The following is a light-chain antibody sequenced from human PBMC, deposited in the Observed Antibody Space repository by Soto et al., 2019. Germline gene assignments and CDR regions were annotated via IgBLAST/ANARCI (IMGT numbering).Light chain of an antibody. CDR3: SSHTSSSALGV. J-gene: IGLJ3*02. V-gene: IGLV2-14*01. CDR2: EVT. CDR1: SSDIGIFNY. Sequence: QSVLTQPASVSGSPGQSITISCTGTSSDIGIFNYVSWYQQHPGKAPKLIIYEVTNRPSGVSDRFSGSKSGSTASLNISGLQADDEADYYCSSHTSSSALGVFGGGTKLTVL.